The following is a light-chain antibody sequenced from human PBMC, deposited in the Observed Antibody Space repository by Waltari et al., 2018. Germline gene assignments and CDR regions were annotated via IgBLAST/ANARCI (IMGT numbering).Light chain of an antibody. CDR1: SGHSSND. CDR2: VNSDGSH. J-gene: IGLJ3*02. V-gene: IGLV4-69*01. CDR3: QTGGHGTWV. Sequence: QLVLTQSPSASASLGASVKLTCTLSSGHSSNDVAWLQRRPTKGPRYLMKVNSDGSHSKGDGIPDRCSGSSSGAERYLTISSLQSEDEADYFCQTGGHGTWVFGGGTKLTVL.